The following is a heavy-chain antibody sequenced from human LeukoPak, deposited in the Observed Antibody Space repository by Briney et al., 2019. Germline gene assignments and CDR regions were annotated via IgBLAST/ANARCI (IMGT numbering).Heavy chain of an antibody. V-gene: IGHV4-34*01. CDR3: ARGTPGRITMIVVVIEAAFDI. D-gene: IGHD3-22*01. J-gene: IGHJ3*02. Sequence: PSETLSLTCAVYGASFSGYYWSWIRQPPGKGLEWIGEINHSGSTNYNPSLKSRVTISVDTSKNQFSLKLSSVTAADTAVYYCARGTPGRITMIVVVIEAAFDIWGQGTMVTVSS. CDR1: GASFSGYY. CDR2: INHSGST.